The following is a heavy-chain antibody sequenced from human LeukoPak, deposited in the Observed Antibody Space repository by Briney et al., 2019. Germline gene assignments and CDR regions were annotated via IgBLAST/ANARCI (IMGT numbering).Heavy chain of an antibody. CDR3: ARDHNTVVTPTFDY. J-gene: IGHJ4*02. Sequence: GGSLRLSCAASGFTFSRYLMSWVRQAPGKGLEWVANIKEDGSEKYYVDSVKGRFTISRDNAKNSLYLQMNSLRAEDTAVYYCARDHNTVVTPTFDYWGQGTLVTVSS. V-gene: IGHV3-7*01. CDR1: GFTFSRYL. CDR2: IKEDGSEK. D-gene: IGHD4-23*01.